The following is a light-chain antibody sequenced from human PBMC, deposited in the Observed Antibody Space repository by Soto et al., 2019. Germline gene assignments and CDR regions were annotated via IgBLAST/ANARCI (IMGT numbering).Light chain of an antibody. V-gene: IGKV1-39*01. J-gene: IGKJ3*01. CDR1: QSISTF. Sequence: DIQMTQSPSSLSASVGDRVTITCRASQSISTFLNWYQQIPGKAPKLLIHAASPLQSGVPSRCSGSGSGTDFTLTTSSLQPEDFASYYCQQSYTTPFTFGPGTKVDVK. CDR3: QQSYTTPFT. CDR2: AAS.